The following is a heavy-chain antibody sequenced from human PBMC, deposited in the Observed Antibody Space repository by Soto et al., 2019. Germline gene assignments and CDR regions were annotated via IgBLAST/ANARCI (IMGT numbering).Heavy chain of an antibody. CDR2: INTGNGNT. Sequence: QVQLVQSGAEVKKPGASVKASCKASGYTFTTYAIHWVRQAPGQRLEWMGWINTGNGNTKYSQKFQRRLTITRDTSATTAYLELSSLRSEDTAVYYCARDLTTVTHPFDYWGQGTLVTVSS. D-gene: IGHD4-17*01. CDR1: GYTFTTYA. J-gene: IGHJ4*02. CDR3: ARDLTTVTHPFDY. V-gene: IGHV1-3*04.